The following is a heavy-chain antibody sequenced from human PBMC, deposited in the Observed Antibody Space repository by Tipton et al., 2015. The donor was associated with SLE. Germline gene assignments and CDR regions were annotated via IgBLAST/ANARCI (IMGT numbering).Heavy chain of an antibody. CDR3: VKESTAYYDFWSGYYPY. Sequence: GSLRLSCAASGFTVSSNYMSWVRQAPGRGLEYVSAISSNGGSTYYADSVKGRFTISRDNSKNTLYLQMSSLRAEDTAVYYCVKESTAYYDFWSGYYPYWGQGTLVTVSS. D-gene: IGHD3-3*01. CDR2: ISSNGGST. V-gene: IGHV3-64D*09. J-gene: IGHJ4*02. CDR1: GFTVSSNY.